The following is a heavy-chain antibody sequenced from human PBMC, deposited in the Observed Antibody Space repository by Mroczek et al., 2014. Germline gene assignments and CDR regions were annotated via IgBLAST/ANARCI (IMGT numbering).Heavy chain of an antibody. D-gene: IGHD3-9*01. V-gene: IGHV4-34*01. CDR2: INHSGST. J-gene: IGHJ4*02. CDR1: GGSFSGYY. CDR3: ARVLGILTGYFDY. Sequence: QVQLQQWGAGLLKPSETLSLTCAVYGGSFSGYYWSWIRQPPGKGLEWIGEINHSGSTNYNPSLKSRVTISVDTSKNQFSLKLSSVTAADTAVYYCARVLGILTGYFDYWGQGTLVTVSS.